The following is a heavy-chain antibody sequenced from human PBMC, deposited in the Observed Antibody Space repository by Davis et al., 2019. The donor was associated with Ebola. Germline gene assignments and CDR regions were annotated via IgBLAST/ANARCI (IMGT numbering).Heavy chain of an antibody. CDR2: IYHSGST. CDR3: ARGGQQLVS. CDR1: GYSISSGYY. Sequence: PSETLSLTCTVSGYSISSGYYWGWIRQPPGKGLEWIGSIYHSGSTYYNPSLKSRVTISVDTSKNQFSLKLSSVTAADTAVYYCARGGQQLVSWGQGTLVTVSS. J-gene: IGHJ4*02. V-gene: IGHV4-38-2*02. D-gene: IGHD6-13*01.